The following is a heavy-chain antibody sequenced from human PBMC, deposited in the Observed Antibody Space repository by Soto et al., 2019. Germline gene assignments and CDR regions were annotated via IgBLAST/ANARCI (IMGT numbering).Heavy chain of an antibody. CDR1: GFTFSSYA. CDR3: ARRWVS. CDR2: ISYDGSNK. V-gene: IGHV3-30-3*01. Sequence: PGGSLRLSCAASGFTFSSYAMHWVRQAPGKGLEWVAVISYDGSNKYYADSVKGRFTISRDNSKNTLYLQMNSLRAEDTAVYYCARRWVSWGEGTKVTVYS. D-gene: IGHD6-13*01. J-gene: IGHJ6*04.